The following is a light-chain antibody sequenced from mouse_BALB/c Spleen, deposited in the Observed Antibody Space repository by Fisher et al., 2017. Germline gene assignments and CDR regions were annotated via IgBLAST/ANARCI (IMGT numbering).Light chain of an antibody. J-gene: IGKJ5*01. CDR1: SSVSSSY. CDR3: QQRSSFPLT. V-gene: IGKV4-74*01. Sequence: IVMTQTPAIMSASLGERVTMTCTASSSVSSSYLHWYQQKPGSSPKLWIYSTSNLASGGPARFSGSGSGTSYSLTISSMEAEDAATYYCQQRSSFPLTFGAGTKLELK. CDR2: STS.